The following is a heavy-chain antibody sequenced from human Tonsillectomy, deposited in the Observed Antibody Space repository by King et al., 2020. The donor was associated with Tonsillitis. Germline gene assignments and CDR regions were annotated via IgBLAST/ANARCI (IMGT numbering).Heavy chain of an antibody. Sequence: VQLVESGGGLVKPGGSLRLSCEASGFTFTSYTMNWVRQAPGKGLEWVSPISISSSYTYYADSVKGRFTISRDNAKNSLYLHMNSLRAEDTAVCYCSKDVGYYYGSGYVYAMDVWGQGTPVTVSS. J-gene: IGHJ6*02. CDR3: SKDVGYYYGSGYVYAMDV. CDR2: ISISSSYT. D-gene: IGHD3-22*01. CDR1: GFTFTSYT. V-gene: IGHV3-21*01.